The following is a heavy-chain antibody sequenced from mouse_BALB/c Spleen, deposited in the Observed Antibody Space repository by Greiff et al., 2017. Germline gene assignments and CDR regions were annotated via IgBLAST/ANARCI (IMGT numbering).Heavy chain of an antibody. CDR2: INPSNGGT. Sequence: VKLVESGAELVKPGASVKLSCKASGYTFTSYYMYWVKQRPGQGLEWIGEINPSNGGTNFNEKFKSKATLTVDKSSSTAYMQLSSLTSEDSAVYYCTRYWDGFAYWGQGTLVTVSA. CDR1: GYTFTSYY. CDR3: TRYWDGFAY. D-gene: IGHD4-1*01. V-gene: IGHV1S81*02. J-gene: IGHJ3*01.